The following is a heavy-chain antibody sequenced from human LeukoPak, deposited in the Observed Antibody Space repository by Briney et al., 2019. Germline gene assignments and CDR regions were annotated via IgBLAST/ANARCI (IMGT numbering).Heavy chain of an antibody. J-gene: IGHJ6*02. CDR2: IIPIFGTA. D-gene: IGHD6-19*01. Sequence: ASVKVSCKASGGTFSSYAISWVRQAPGQGLEWMGGIIPIFGTANYAQKFQGRVTITADESTSTAYMELSSLRSEDTAVYYCASGLYSSGWYGYYYYGMDVWGQGTTVTVSS. V-gene: IGHV1-69*13. CDR1: GGTFSSYA. CDR3: ASGLYSSGWYGYYYYGMDV.